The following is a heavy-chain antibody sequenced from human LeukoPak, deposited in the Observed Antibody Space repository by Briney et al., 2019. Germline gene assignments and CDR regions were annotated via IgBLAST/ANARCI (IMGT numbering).Heavy chain of an antibody. CDR2: ISSSSSTI. V-gene: IGHV3-48*01. CDR1: GFTFSSYG. Sequence: PGGSLRLSCAASGFTFSSYGMTWVRQAPGKGLEWVSYISSSSSTIYYADSVKGRFTISRDNAKNSLYLQLNSLRAEDTAVYYCAKDYYDSSDYLYYFDYWGQGTLVTVSS. CDR3: AKDYYDSSDYLYYFDY. D-gene: IGHD3-22*01. J-gene: IGHJ4*02.